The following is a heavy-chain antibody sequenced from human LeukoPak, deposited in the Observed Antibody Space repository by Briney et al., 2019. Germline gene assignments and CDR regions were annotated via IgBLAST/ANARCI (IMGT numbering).Heavy chain of an antibody. Sequence: SETLSLTCTVSGGSISSYYWSWIRQPPGKGLEWIGYIYYSGSTNYNTSLKSRVTILVEASKNQFSLKLSSVTAADTAVYYCARDYYDSSGYYYFDYWGQGTLVTVSS. CDR1: GGSISSYY. J-gene: IGHJ4*02. CDR3: ARDYYDSSGYYYFDY. CDR2: IYYSGST. V-gene: IGHV4-59*12. D-gene: IGHD3-22*01.